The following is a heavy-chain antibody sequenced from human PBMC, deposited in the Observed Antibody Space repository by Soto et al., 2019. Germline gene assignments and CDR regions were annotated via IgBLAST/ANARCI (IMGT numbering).Heavy chain of an antibody. V-gene: IGHV1-46*03. J-gene: IGHJ6*02. CDR2: INPSGGST. Sequence: QVQLVQSGAEGKKPGASVKVSCKASGYTFTSYYMHWVRQAPGQGLEWMGIINPSGGSTSYAQKFQGKVSMTRDTSTGTVYMELSSLRSEDTAVYYCARGRITMVRGVTYYYYGMDVWGQGTTVTVSS. D-gene: IGHD3-10*01. CDR3: ARGRITMVRGVTYYYYGMDV. CDR1: GYTFTSYY.